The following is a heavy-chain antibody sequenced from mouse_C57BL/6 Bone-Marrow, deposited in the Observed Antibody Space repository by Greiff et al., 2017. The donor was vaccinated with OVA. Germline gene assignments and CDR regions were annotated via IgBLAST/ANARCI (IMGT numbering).Heavy chain of an antibody. Sequence: EVMLVESGGGLVKPGGSLKLSCAASGFTFSDYGMHWVRQAPEKGLEWVAYISSGSSTIYYADTVKGRFTISRYNAKNTLFLQMTSLRSEDTAMYYCARNDQRYAMDYWGQGTSVTVSS. J-gene: IGHJ4*01. D-gene: IGHD2-3*01. CDR3: ARNDQRYAMDY. CDR2: ISSGSSTI. CDR1: GFTFSDYG. V-gene: IGHV5-17*01.